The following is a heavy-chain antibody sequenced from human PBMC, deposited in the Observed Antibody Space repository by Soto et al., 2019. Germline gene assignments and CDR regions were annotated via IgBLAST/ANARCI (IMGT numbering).Heavy chain of an antibody. Sequence: SETLSLTCTVSGGSISSGGYYWSWIRQHPGKVLEWIGYIYYSGSTYYNPSLKSRVTISVDTSKNQFSLKLSSVTAAGTAVYYCAVAVAGLDYWGQGTLVTVCS. CDR1: GGSISSGGYY. CDR3: AVAVAGLDY. CDR2: IYYSGST. V-gene: IGHV4-31*03. J-gene: IGHJ4*02. D-gene: IGHD6-19*01.